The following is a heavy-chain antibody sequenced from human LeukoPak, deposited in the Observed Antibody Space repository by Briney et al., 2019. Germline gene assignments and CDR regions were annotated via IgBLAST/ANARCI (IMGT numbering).Heavy chain of an antibody. D-gene: IGHD5-12*01. V-gene: IGHV3-23*01. CDR2: IAGSGVSR. CDR1: GFCFSNYA. CDR3: VKYRGALRDNYYMDV. Sequence: PSESLTLSCAVSGFCFSNYAMSWVRHPPGKGLEWVSIAGSGVSRMSGDSVKGRFTISRDNSKNMQYLQMNSLSADATAVYYCVKYRGALRDNYYMDVWGKGTTVIVSS. J-gene: IGHJ6*03.